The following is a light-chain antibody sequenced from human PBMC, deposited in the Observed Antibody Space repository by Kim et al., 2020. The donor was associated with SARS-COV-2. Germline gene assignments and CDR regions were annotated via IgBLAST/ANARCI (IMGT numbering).Light chain of an antibody. CDR1: QSISSST. V-gene: IGKV3-20*01. CDR2: GAS. CDR3: QRFGSFPLMFT. J-gene: IGKJ2*01. Sequence: PVERATLSCRASQSISSSTLTWYQQKPGQAPRLLIYGASSRATGIPDRFSGSGSGTDFTLTISRLEPEDFAVYYCQRFGSFPLMFTFGQGTKLEI.